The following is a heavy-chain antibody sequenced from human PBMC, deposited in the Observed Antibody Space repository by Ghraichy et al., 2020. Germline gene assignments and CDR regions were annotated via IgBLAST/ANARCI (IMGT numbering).Heavy chain of an antibody. D-gene: IGHD3-10*01. Sequence: GGSLRLSCADSGFTFSGDWMHWFRQASGKGPVWVSRINSDGSVINYAESVRGRFTISRDNAKNTLYLQMNSLRAEDTAVYYCVRDAFGPRDYWGQGTQVTVS. J-gene: IGHJ4*02. CDR1: GFTFSGDW. V-gene: IGHV3-74*01. CDR2: INSDGSVI. CDR3: VRDAFGPRDY.